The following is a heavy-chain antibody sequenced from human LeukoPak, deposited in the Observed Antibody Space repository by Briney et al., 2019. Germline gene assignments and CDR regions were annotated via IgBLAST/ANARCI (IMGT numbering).Heavy chain of an antibody. V-gene: IGHV4-39*01. Sequence: SETLSLTCTVSGGSISSSAYHWGWIRQPPGKGLEWIGTINYGGNTYYNLSLKSRVIIFLDTSKNQFSLKLSSVTAADTAVYYCARLWSTSCKGGSCPHQPNYWGQGTRVTVPS. CDR1: GGSISSSAYH. D-gene: IGHD2-15*01. CDR2: INYGGNT. CDR3: ARLWSTSCKGGSCPHQPNY. J-gene: IGHJ4*02.